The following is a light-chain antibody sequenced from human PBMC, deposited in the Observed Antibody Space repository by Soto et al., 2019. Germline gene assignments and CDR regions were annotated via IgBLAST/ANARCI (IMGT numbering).Light chain of an antibody. V-gene: IGLV2-8*01. J-gene: IGLJ3*02. CDR1: SSDVGAYNY. Sequence: QSALTQPPSASGSPGQSVTISCTGTSSDVGAYNYVSWYQQYPGIAPKLMIYEVSKRPSGVPDRFSGSKSGKTASLTVSGLQPEDEADYYCTSYAGSNIGVFGGGTQLTVL. CDR2: EVS. CDR3: TSYAGSNIGV.